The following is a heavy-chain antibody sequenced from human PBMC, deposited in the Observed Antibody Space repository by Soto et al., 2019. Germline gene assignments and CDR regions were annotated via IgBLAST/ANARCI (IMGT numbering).Heavy chain of an antibody. D-gene: IGHD2-15*01. CDR1: GASISSYY. Sequence: PSETRSLTCTVSGASISSYYWSWIRQPPGKGLEWIGHIYYSGSTSYNSSLKSRVTISVDTSKSQLSLKLSSVTAADTAVYYCARVRDCSGGTCYSWWFDPWGQGTLVTVS. J-gene: IGHJ5*02. CDR2: IYYSGST. V-gene: IGHV4-59*01. CDR3: ARVRDCSGGTCYSWWFDP.